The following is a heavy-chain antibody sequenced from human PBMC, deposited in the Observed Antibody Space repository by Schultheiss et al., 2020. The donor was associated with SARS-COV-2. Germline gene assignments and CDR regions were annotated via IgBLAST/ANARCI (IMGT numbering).Heavy chain of an antibody. CDR2: IKQDGSVE. V-gene: IGHV3-7*03. J-gene: IGHJ4*02. D-gene: IGHD1-1*01. CDR3: VKEGEEMGTS. Sequence: GGSLRLSCAASGFNLRNYWMDWVRQAPGKGLQWVANIKQDGSVEHYVDSVRGRFIISRDNAKSSLDLQMNSLRVDDTAVYYCVKEGEEMGTSWGQGTLVTVSS. CDR1: GFNLRNYW.